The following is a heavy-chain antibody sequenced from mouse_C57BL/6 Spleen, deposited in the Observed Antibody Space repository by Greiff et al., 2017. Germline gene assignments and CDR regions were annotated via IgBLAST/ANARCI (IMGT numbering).Heavy chain of an antibody. CDR1: GFTFSDYG. CDR3: ERHYGSSYWYFDV. J-gene: IGHJ1*03. CDR2: ISSGSSTI. Sequence: EVKLVESGGGLVKPGGSLKLSCAASGFTFSDYGMHWVRQAPEKGLEWVAYISSGSSTIYYADTVKGRFTISRDNAKNTLFLQMTSLRSEDTAMYYCERHYGSSYWYFDVWGTGTTVTVSS. V-gene: IGHV5-17*01. D-gene: IGHD1-1*01.